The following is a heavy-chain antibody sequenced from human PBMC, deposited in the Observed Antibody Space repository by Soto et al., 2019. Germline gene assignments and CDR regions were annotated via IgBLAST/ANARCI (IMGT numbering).Heavy chain of an antibody. CDR3: ARYTMVRGVITHYYGMDV. CDR1: GYSFTSYW. D-gene: IGHD3-10*01. Sequence: PXDSLTISWKGSGYSFTSYWIGLVRQIPGKGLEWMGIIYPGDSDTRYSPSFQGQVTISADKSISTAYLQWSSLKASDTAMYYCARYTMVRGVITHYYGMDVWGQGTTVTVSS. J-gene: IGHJ6*02. CDR2: IYPGDSDT. V-gene: IGHV5-51*03.